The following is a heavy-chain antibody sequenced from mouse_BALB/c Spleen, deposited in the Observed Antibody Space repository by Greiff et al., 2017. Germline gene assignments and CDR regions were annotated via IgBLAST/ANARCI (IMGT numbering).Heavy chain of an antibody. CDR1: GYTFTSYW. CDR3: ARWGYDEYYFDY. Sequence: VQLQQSGAELAKPGASVKMSCKASGYTFTSYWMHWVKQRPGQGLEWIGYINPSTGYTEYNQKFKDKATLTADKSSSTAYMQLSSLTSEDSAVYYCARWGYDEYYFDYWGQGTTLTVSS. CDR2: INPSTGYT. V-gene: IGHV1-7*01. D-gene: IGHD2-2*01. J-gene: IGHJ2*01.